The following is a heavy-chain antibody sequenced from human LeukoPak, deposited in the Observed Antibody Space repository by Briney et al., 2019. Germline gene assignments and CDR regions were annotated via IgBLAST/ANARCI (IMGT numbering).Heavy chain of an antibody. J-gene: IGHJ4*02. CDR3: AKDSNWSCDY. CDR2: IRNDGSDK. V-gene: IGHV3-30*02. CDR1: GFTFSSYW. D-gene: IGHD1-1*01. Sequence: GGSLRLSCAASGFTFSSYWMHWVRQAPGKGLEWVTFIRNDGSDKYYADSVKGRFTISRDNSKNRVFLQMNSLRAEDTAVYYCAKDSNWSCDYWGQGTLVTVSS.